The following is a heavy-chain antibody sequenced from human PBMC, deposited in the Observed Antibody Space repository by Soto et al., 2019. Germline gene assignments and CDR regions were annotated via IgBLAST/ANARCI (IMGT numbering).Heavy chain of an antibody. CDR1: GFSFGNSP. J-gene: IGHJ5*02. V-gene: IGHV3-23*01. CDR3: AKDGNPIPYLTGYYRLGWFDP. D-gene: IGHD3-9*01. CDR2: ITEAGGGI. Sequence: VQLLESGGGFVQPGGSLKLSCVASGFSFGNSPMSWVRQAPGRGLEWVSAITEAGGGIYYATSVKGRFVVSRDNSKNTLYLQMNSLRAEDTAVYYCAKDGNPIPYLTGYYRLGWFDPWGQGTLVTVSS.